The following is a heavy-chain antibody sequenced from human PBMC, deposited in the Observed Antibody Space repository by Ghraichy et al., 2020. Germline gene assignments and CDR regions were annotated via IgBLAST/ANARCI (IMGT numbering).Heavy chain of an antibody. J-gene: IGHJ5*02. D-gene: IGHD2-15*01. Sequence: SQTISLTCAISGDSVSSNRAAWNWIRQSPSRGLEWLGRTYFRSKWYNDYAVSVESRIIINPDTSKNQFSLQLNSVTPEDTAVYYCARERSSDCSHGSGYDAWFDAWGQGTLVTVSS. CDR1: GDSVSSNRAA. CDR3: ARERSSDCSHGSGYDAWFDA. V-gene: IGHV6-1*01. CDR2: TYFRSKWYN.